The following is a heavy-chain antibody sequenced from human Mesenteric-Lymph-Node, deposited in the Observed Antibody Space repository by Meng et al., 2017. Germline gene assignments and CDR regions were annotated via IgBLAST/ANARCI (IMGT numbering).Heavy chain of an antibody. CDR1: GFTFRSYW. J-gene: IGHJ4*02. D-gene: IGHD3-22*01. Sequence: VQLVGAGGGLVQPGGSLRLSCAASGFTFRSYWMSWVRQAPGKGLEWVSAISGSGGSTYYADSVKGRFTISRDNSKNTLYLQMNSLRAEDTAVYYCAKTNYDSSGYYDYWGQGTLVTVSS. CDR2: ISGSGGST. V-gene: IGHV3-23*04. CDR3: AKTNYDSSGYYDY.